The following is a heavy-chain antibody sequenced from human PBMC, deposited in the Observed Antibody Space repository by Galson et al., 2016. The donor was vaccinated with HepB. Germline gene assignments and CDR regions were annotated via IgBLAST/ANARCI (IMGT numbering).Heavy chain of an antibody. V-gene: IGHV3-7*01. Sequence: SLRLSCAASGFTFSTYWMSWARQAPGRGLEWVANIDQDGNEEYYVDSLKGRFTISRDNAKNSLYLQMNSLRAEDTAVYYCARTDSNFFDYWGQGTLVTVSS. CDR1: GFTFSTYW. D-gene: IGHD4-11*01. CDR2: IDQDGNEE. CDR3: ARTDSNFFDY. J-gene: IGHJ4*02.